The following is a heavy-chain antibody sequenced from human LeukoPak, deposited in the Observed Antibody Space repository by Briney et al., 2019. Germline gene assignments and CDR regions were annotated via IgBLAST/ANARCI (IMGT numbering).Heavy chain of an antibody. J-gene: IGHJ4*02. CDR3: ARYYYDGSGRYDY. Sequence: GGSLRLSCAASEFTFSSYAMHWVRQAPGKGLEYVSGISNNGGSTNYANSVKGRFTISRDNSKNTLYLQMGNLSAEDMAVYYCARYYYDGSGRYDYWGQGTQVTVSS. CDR2: ISNNGGST. CDR1: EFTFSSYA. D-gene: IGHD3-22*01. V-gene: IGHV3-64*01.